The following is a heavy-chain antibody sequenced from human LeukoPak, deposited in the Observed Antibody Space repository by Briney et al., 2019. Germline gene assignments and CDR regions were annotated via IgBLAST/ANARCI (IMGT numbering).Heavy chain of an antibody. Sequence: PGGSLRLSCTASGFTFSDYYMSWVRQAPGKGLEWVIYNSGSGSISCYADSAKGRFTISRDNAKNSLYLQMNSLRAEDTAVYYCARAGRSPSQCCWYGMDVWGQGTTVTVSS. CDR3: ARAGRSPSQCCWYGMDV. CDR2: NSGSGSIS. CDR1: GFTFSDYY. J-gene: IGHJ6*02. D-gene: IGHD2-2*01. V-gene: IGHV3-11*01.